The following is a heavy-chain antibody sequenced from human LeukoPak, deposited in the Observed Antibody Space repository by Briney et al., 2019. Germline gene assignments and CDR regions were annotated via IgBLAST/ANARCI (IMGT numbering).Heavy chain of an antibody. CDR2: IYYSGST. CDR3: ARVPYYDFWSGYYYYYYMDV. V-gene: IGHV4-59*11. J-gene: IGHJ6*03. CDR1: GGSISSHY. Sequence: SETLSLTCTVSGGSISSHYWSWIRQPPGKGLEWIGYIYYSGSTNYNPSLKSRVTISVDTSKNQFSLELSSVTAADTAVYYCARVPYYDFWSGYYYYYYMDVWGKGTTVTVSS. D-gene: IGHD3-3*01.